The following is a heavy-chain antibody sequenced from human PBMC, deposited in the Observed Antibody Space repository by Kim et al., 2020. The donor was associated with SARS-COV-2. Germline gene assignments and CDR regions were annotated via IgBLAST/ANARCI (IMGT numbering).Heavy chain of an antibody. CDR3: ARGIGRLIQH. CDR2: INHDGTDT. J-gene: IGHJ1*01. Sequence: GGSLRLSCAASGFTPSIHWMNWVRQTPGKGLEWVANINHDGTDTRYVESVKGRFTISRDSATTAMYLQMNSLRAEDTAVYYCARGIGRLIQHWGQGTLVTVSS. CDR1: GFTPSIHW. V-gene: IGHV3-7*05. D-gene: IGHD3-22*01.